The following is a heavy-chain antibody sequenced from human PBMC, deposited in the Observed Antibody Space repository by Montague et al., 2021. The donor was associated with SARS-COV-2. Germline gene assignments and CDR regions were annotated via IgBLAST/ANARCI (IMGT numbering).Heavy chain of an antibody. J-gene: IGHJ5*02. CDR1: GGSVGSSHYY. D-gene: IGHD1-7*01. CDR2: IYYSGST. V-gene: IGHV4-39*01. CDR3: ARGLYNWNYEHWFDT. Sequence: SETLSLTCTVSGGSVGSSHYYWAWIRQPPGKGLEWIGTIYYSGSTYYXXXPRSRVTIDVDASTNQFSLKLHSVTAADTAVYFCARGLYNWNYEHWFDTWGQGTLVTVSS.